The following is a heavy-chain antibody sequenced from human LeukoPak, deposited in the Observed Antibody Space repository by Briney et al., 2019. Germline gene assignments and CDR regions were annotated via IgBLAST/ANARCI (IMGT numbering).Heavy chain of an antibody. J-gene: IGHJ5*01. Sequence: PSETLSLTCDVYGGSFSGNYWAWIRQPPGKGLEWIGYIYHSGNTNYNPSLKSRITISVDTSKNQFSLKLSSVTAADTAVYYCARGDCGGDCYVDSWGPGTLVTVSS. CDR2: IYHSGNT. D-gene: IGHD2-21*02. CDR3: ARGDCGGDCYVDS. CDR1: GGSFSGNY. V-gene: IGHV4-59*01.